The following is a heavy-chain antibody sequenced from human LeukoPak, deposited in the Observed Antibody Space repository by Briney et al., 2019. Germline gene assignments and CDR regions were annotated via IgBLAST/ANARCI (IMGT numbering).Heavy chain of an antibody. V-gene: IGHV3-74*01. J-gene: IGHJ4*02. CDR3: ARVYSYGRKVDY. D-gene: IGHD5-18*01. CDR2: INSDGSST. Sequence: GGSLRLSCAASGFTFSSYWMHWVRQAPGKGLVWVSRINSDGSSTSYADSVKGRFTISRDNAKNTLYLQMNSLRAEDTAVYYCARVYSYGRKVDYWGQGTLVTVSS. CDR1: GFTFSSYW.